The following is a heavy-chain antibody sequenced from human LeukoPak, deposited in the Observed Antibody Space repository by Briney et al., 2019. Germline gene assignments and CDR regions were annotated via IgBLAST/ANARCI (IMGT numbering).Heavy chain of an antibody. CDR3: ARGLLWFGKGWFDP. V-gene: IGHV1-2*02. D-gene: IGHD3-10*01. CDR2: INPNSGGT. Sequence: ASVKVSCKASGYTFTGYYMHWVRQAPGQGLEWMGWINPNSGGTNYAQKFQGRVTMTRDTSISTAYMELSRLRSDDTAVYYCARGLLWFGKGWFDPWGQGTLVTVSS. CDR1: GYTFTGYY. J-gene: IGHJ5*02.